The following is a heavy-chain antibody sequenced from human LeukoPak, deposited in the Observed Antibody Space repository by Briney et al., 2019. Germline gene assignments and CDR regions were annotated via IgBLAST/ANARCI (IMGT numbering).Heavy chain of an antibody. CDR1: GYTFTGYY. Sequence: ASVKVSCKASGYTFTGYYMHWVRQAPGQGLEWMGWINPNSGGTNYAQKFQGRVTMTRDTSISTTYMELSRLRSDDTAVYYCARLPLSYYDSSGLGDYWGQGTLVTVSS. D-gene: IGHD3-22*01. V-gene: IGHV1-2*02. CDR3: ARLPLSYYDSSGLGDY. J-gene: IGHJ4*02. CDR2: INPNSGGT.